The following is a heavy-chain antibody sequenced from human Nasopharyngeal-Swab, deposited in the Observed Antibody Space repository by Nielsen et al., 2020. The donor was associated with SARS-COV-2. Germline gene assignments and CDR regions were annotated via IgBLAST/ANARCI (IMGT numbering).Heavy chain of an antibody. J-gene: IGHJ4*02. V-gene: IGHV1-8*02. CDR3: VTISQVTTSCSFDH. Sequence: ASVKVSCKASGYRFTRYDINWVRQATGQGLEWMGWMNPKSGNTGYAQKFQGRVTMTRDTSMTTAYMELSSLRSDDTALYYCVTISQVTTSCSFDHWGQGTLVTVSS. CDR1: GYRFTRYD. D-gene: IGHD4-17*01. CDR2: MNPKSGNT.